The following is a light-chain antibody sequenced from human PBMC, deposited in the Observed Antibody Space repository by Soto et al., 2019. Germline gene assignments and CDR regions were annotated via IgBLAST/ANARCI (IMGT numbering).Light chain of an antibody. CDR1: QSISSE. CDR3: QHYNTYST. Sequence: DIQMTQSPSTLSASVGDRVTITCRASQSISSELAWYQQKAGKAPKLLIYKTSNLQTGVPSRFSGSGSGTEFTLTISSLQPDDFAAYYCQHYNTYSTFGQGTKVEVK. V-gene: IGKV1-5*03. J-gene: IGKJ1*01. CDR2: KTS.